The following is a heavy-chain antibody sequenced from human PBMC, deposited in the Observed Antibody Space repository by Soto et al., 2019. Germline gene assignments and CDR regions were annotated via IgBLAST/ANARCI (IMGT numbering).Heavy chain of an antibody. J-gene: IGHJ5*02. D-gene: IGHD2-15*01. CDR3: AREFCSGGNCYTYYFDP. CDR2: INTDGSNT. V-gene: IGHV3-74*01. CDR1: GLTFNRYW. Sequence: SGGSLRLSCAASGLTFNRYWMHWVRHAPDKGLVWVSHINTDGSNTNYADSVKGRFTISRDNAKSTLFLQMNSLRDEDTAVYYCAREFCSGGNCYTYYFDPWGQGIPVTVSS.